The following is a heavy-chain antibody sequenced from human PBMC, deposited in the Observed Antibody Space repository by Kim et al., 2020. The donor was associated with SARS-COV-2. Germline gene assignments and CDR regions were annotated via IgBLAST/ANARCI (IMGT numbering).Heavy chain of an antibody. Sequence: GGSLRLSCAASGFTFSSYWMSWVRQAPGKGLEWVANIKQDGSEKYYVDSVKGRFTISRDNAKNSLYLQMNSLRAEDTAVYYCAREGCSSTSCYTSWFDPWGQGTLVSVSS. CDR3: AREGCSSTSCYTSWFDP. V-gene: IGHV3-7*01. CDR1: GFTFSSYW. CDR2: IKQDGSEK. J-gene: IGHJ5*02. D-gene: IGHD2-2*02.